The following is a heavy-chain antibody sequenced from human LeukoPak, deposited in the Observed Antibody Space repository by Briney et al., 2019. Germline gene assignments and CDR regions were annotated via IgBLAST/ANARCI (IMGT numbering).Heavy chain of an antibody. CDR2: IYESGSV. CDR1: GFTFSSYA. J-gene: IGHJ6*03. V-gene: IGHV4-59*12. D-gene: IGHD6-13*01. CDR3: ARESTAAAAGRNYYYYYYMDV. Sequence: GSLRLSCAASGFTFSSYAMNWVRQPPGKGLEWIGSIYESGSVNYNPSLKSRVTISVDMSKNQFSLRLSSVTAADTAVYYCARESTAAAAGRNYYYYYYMDVWGKGTTVTVSS.